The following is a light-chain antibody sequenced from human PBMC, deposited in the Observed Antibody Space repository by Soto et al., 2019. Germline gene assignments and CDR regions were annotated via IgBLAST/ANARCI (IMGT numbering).Light chain of an antibody. Sequence: QSALTQPASVSGSPGQSITISCTGTSYVSWYQQHPGKAPKLMIYDVDNRPSGVSNRFSGSKSDNMASLTISGLQAEDEADYYCSSYTSSFYVFGTGTKLTVL. CDR3: SSYTSSFYV. CDR2: DVD. J-gene: IGLJ1*01. V-gene: IGLV2-14*01. CDR1: SY.